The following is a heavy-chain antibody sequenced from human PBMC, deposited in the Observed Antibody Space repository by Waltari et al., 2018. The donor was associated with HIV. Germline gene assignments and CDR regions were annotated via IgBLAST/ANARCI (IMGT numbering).Heavy chain of an antibody. CDR1: GYTFTGYY. J-gene: IGHJ4*02. D-gene: IGHD1-26*01. V-gene: IGHV1-2*04. CDR3: ARVGVSGSYRGYYFDY. Sequence: QVQLVQSGAEVKKPGASVKVSCKASGYTFTGYYMHWVRQAPGQGLEWMGWINPNIGGTNNAQKFQGWVTMTMDTSISTAYRELSRLRSDDTAVYYCARVGVSGSYRGYYFDYWGQGTLVTVSS. CDR2: INPNIGGT.